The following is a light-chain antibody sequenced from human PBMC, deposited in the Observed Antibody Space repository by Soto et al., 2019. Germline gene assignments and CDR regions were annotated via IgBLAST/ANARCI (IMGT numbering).Light chain of an antibody. Sequence: DIVMTQSPDSLPVSLGERATINCRSSQSVLYSSDNKNYLAWYQQKPGQPPKLLIYWASTRESGVPGRFSGSGSGTDFTLTISSLQAEDVAVYYCQQYYSAPWTFGQGTKVDIK. CDR1: QSVLYSSDNKNY. J-gene: IGKJ1*01. V-gene: IGKV4-1*01. CDR3: QQYYSAPWT. CDR2: WAS.